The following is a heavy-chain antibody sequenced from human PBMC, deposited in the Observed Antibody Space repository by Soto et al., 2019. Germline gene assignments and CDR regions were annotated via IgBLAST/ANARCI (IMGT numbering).Heavy chain of an antibody. D-gene: IGHD3-16*01. CDR3: AIIPFYFERSGALAEYYPH. V-gene: IGHV1-69*02. CDR2: IIPILGIA. Sequence: SVKVSCKASGGTFSSYTISWVRQAPGQGLEWMGRIIPILGIANYAQKFQGRVTITADKSTSTAYMELSSLRSEDTAVYYCAIIPFYFERSGALAEYYPHWRRGTLDTGSS. J-gene: IGHJ1*01. CDR1: GGTFSSYT.